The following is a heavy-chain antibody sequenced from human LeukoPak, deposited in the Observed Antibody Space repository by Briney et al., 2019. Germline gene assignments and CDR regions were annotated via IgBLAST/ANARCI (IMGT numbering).Heavy chain of an antibody. CDR2: IHHSGST. D-gene: IGHD6-13*01. V-gene: IGHV4-39*02. CDR1: GGSISSSSYY. J-gene: IGHJ1*01. Sequence: SETLSLTCTVSGGSISSSSYYWGWIRQPPGKGLEWIGNIHHSGSTYYNPSLKSRVTISVDTSKNHLSLKLNSVTAADTAVYYCARVAAGIGFFQHWGQGTLVTVSS. CDR3: ARVAAGIGFFQH.